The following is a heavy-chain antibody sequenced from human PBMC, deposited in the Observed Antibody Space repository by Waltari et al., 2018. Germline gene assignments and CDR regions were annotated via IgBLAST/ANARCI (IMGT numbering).Heavy chain of an antibody. J-gene: IGHJ4*02. CDR3: ATDPLYYYGSGSPY. CDR1: GSTPPELS. Sequence: QVQLVQSGAEVKKPGASVKVSCKVSGSTPPELSIQWVRQDPGKGLEWRGGFDPEDGEPIYAQKFQGRVTMTEATSTDTAYMELSSLISEDTAVYYCATDPLYYYGSGSPYWGQGTLVTVSS. D-gene: IGHD3-10*01. CDR2: FDPEDGEP. V-gene: IGHV1-24*01.